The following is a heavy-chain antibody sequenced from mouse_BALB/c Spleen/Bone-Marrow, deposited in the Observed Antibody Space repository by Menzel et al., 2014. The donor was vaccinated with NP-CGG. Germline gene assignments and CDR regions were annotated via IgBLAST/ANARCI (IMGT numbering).Heavy chain of an antibody. D-gene: IGHD1-1*01. CDR1: GFNIKDTY. Sequence: VQVQQSGAELVKPGASVKLSCTASGFNIKDTYMHWVKQRPEQGLEWIGRIDPANGNTKYDPKFQGKATMTADTSSNTAYLQLSSLTSGDTAVYYCAAYYYGSSYGFAYWGQGTLVTVSA. CDR3: AAYYYGSSYGFAY. V-gene: IGHV14-3*02. CDR2: IDPANGNT. J-gene: IGHJ3*01.